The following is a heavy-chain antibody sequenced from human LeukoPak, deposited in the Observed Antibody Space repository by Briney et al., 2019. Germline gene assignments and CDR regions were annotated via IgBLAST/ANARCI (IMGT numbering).Heavy chain of an antibody. CDR1: GGTFSSYT. J-gene: IGHJ5*02. CDR2: IIPILGIA. CDR3: ARDSSPYCSGGSCYRVEP. Sequence: SVKVSCKASGGTFSSYTISWVRQAPGQGLEWMGRIIPILGIANYAQKFQGRVTITADKSTSTAYMELSSLRSEDTAVYYCARDSSPYCSGGSCYRVEPWGQGTLVTVSS. D-gene: IGHD2-15*01. V-gene: IGHV1-69*04.